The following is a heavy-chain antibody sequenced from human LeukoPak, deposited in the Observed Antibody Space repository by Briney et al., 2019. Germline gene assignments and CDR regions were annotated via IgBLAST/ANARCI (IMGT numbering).Heavy chain of an antibody. Sequence: PSETLSLTCAVYGGSFSGYYWSWIRQPPGKGLEWIGEINHSGSTNYNPSLKSRVTISVDTSKNQFSLKLSSVTAADTAVYYCARRVSGRITMVRGVIWGQNWFDPWGQGTLVTVSS. CDR1: GGSFSGYY. V-gene: IGHV4-34*01. D-gene: IGHD3-10*01. J-gene: IGHJ5*02. CDR2: INHSGST. CDR3: ARRVSGRITMVRGVIWGQNWFDP.